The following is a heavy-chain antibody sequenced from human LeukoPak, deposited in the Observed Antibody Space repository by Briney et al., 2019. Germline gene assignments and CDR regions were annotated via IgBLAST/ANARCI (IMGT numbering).Heavy chain of an antibody. CDR3: AKSLNWNFES. Sequence: PGGSLTLSCAASGFTISSNAMNSVPQTPRKGLEWVSSFGGNGGNTYYADSVRGRFTISRDNSKNTLYLQMNSLRAEDTAIYFYAKSLNWNFESWGRGTLVTVS. V-gene: IGHV3-23*01. CDR1: GFTISSNA. CDR2: FGGNGGNT. J-gene: IGHJ4*02. D-gene: IGHD1-1*01.